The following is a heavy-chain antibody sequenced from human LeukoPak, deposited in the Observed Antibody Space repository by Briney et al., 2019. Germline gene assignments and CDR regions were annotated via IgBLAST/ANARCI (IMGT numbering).Heavy chain of an antibody. CDR3: ARGQRTLTGYYYDYHPLDV. V-gene: IGHV4-61*01. CDR2: IYYSGTT. J-gene: IGHJ6*02. CDR1: GGSVSRGSYY. D-gene: IGHD3-16*01. Sequence: SETLSLTCTVSGGSVSRGSYYWSWIRQPPGKGLEWIGHIYYSGTTNYNPSLKSRVTISVDTSKNQFSLKLSSVTAADTAIYYCARGQRTLTGYYYDYHPLDVWGQGTTVTVSS.